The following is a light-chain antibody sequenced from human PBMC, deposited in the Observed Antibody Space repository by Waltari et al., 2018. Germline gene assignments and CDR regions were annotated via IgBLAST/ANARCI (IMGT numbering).Light chain of an antibody. CDR3: QQYYSMPLT. J-gene: IGKJ3*01. V-gene: IGKV4-1*01. Sequence: DIVMTQSPDSLAVSLGERVSINCKSSQSIFHASNNKNYLAWYQQKAGRPPKLLIYWASSREFGVPKRFSGTGSGTDFTLTISSLEAEDVAIYFCQQYYSMPLTFGPGTTVEI. CDR1: QSIFHASNNKNY. CDR2: WAS.